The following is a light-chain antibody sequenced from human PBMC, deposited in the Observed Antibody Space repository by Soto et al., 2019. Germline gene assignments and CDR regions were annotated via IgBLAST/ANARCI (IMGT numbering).Light chain of an antibody. CDR1: QSISSY. Sequence: DIQMTQSPSSLSASVGDRVTITCRASQSISSYLNWYQQKPGKAPKLLIYAASSLQSGVPSRFSGSGSRTYFTLTISSLQPEHFATYYCQQSYITLALTFGGGTKVEIK. CDR3: QQSYITLALT. J-gene: IGKJ4*01. V-gene: IGKV1-39*01. CDR2: AAS.